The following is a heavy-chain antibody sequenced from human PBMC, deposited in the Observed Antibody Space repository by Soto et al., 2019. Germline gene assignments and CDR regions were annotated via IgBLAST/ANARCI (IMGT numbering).Heavy chain of an antibody. J-gene: IGHJ6*02. V-gene: IGHV1-69*02. CDR1: GGTFSSYT. CDR2: IIPILGIA. Sequence: QVPLVQSGAEVKKPGSSVKVSCKASGGTFSSYTISWVRQAPGQGLEWMGRIIPILGIANYAQKFQGRVTITADKSTSTAYMELSSLRSEDTAVYYCAQDIVVVPAAIDYYYYGMDVWGQGTTVTVSS. D-gene: IGHD2-2*02. CDR3: AQDIVVVPAAIDYYYYGMDV.